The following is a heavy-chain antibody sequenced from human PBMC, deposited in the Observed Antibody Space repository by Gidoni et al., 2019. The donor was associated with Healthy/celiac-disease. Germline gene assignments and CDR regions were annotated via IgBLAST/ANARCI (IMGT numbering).Heavy chain of an antibody. CDR3: TRAISY. J-gene: IGHJ4*02. V-gene: IGHV3-73*01. CDR1: GFTFSGTA. CDR2: IRSKANSYAT. Sequence: EVQLVESGGGLVQPGGSLNLSCAASGFTFSGTAMHWGRQASGKWLEWVGSIRSKANSYATAYAASVKGRFTISRDDSKNTAYMQMNSLKTEDTAVYYCTRAISYWGQGTLVTVSS. D-gene: IGHD2-2*02.